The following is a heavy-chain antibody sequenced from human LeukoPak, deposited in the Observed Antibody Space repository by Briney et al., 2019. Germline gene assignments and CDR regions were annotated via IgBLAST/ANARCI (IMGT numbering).Heavy chain of an antibody. D-gene: IGHD3-22*01. CDR3: AREDYYDSGSNDY. CDR1: GYTFTTYD. J-gene: IGHJ4*02. Sequence: ASVKVSCKASGYTFTTYDITGVRQATGQGLEWMGWMNPNSGNTAYAQKFQGRVTITRNTSISTAYMELSSLRSEDTAVYYCAREDYYDSGSNDYWGQGTLVTVSS. V-gene: IGHV1-8*03. CDR2: MNPNSGNT.